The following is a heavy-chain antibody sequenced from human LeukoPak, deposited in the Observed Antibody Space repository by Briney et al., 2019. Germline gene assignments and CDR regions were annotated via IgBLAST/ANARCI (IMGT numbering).Heavy chain of an antibody. V-gene: IGHV3-66*01. J-gene: IGHJ4*02. D-gene: IGHD1-26*01. Sequence: GGSLRLSCAASGFTVSSNDMSWVRQAPGKGLEWVSLIYSGRSTYSADSVKGRFIISRDNSKNTLYLQMNSLRAEDTAVYYCARYSGTFSNSYFDCWGQGTLVTVSS. CDR3: ARYSGTFSNSYFDC. CDR1: GFTVSSND. CDR2: IYSGRST.